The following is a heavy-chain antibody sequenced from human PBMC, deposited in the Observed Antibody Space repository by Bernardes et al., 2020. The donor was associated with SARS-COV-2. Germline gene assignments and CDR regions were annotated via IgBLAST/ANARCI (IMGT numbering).Heavy chain of an antibody. CDR2: MNWNGAGT. J-gene: IGHJ6*02. V-gene: IGHV3-20*04. Sequence: GGSLRLSCVASGFTFDGYGKNWVRQAPGKGLEWVSGMNWNGAGTGYADSVEGRFSISRDNAKKSLYLQMNGLRAEETALYYCARSHDGSGTYYRDYFYGMDVWGQGTAVTVSS. D-gene: IGHD3-10*01. CDR1: GFTFDGYG. CDR3: ARSHDGSGTYYRDYFYGMDV.